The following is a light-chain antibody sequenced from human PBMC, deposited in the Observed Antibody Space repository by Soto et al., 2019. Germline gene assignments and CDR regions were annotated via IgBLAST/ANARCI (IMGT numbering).Light chain of an antibody. Sequence: EIVLTQSRATLSLSPGERATLSCRASQSVSSDYSVWYQQKPGQAPRLLIYGASRRATGIPDRFSGSGSGTDFTLTISSLESEDFAVYYCQQRSNFLTFGQGTRLEIK. J-gene: IGKJ5*01. CDR2: GAS. CDR1: QSVSSDY. V-gene: IGKV3D-20*02. CDR3: QQRSNFLT.